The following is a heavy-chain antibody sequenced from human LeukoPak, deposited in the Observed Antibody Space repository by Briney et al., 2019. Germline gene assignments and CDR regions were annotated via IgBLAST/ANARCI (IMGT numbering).Heavy chain of an antibody. V-gene: IGHV5-51*01. D-gene: IGHD3-22*01. J-gene: IGHJ3*02. CDR3: ARGYDSSWGAFGI. CDR1: GYSFTNYW. Sequence: GESLKTSLKGFGYSFTNYWIGWVRQMPGKGLEWMGVFYSGDSDTRYSPSFQGQVTISADKSITTAYLQWSSLKASDTAMYYCARGYDSSWGAFGIWGQGTVVTVSS. CDR2: FYSGDSDT.